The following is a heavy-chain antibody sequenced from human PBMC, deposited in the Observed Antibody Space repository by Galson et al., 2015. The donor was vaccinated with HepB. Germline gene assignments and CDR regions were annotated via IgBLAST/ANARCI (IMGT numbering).Heavy chain of an antibody. D-gene: IGHD2-21*02. J-gene: IGHJ3*02. CDR3: ARERVVTAIPRAPAAFDI. V-gene: IGHV3-64*01. CDR1: GFTFSSYA. CDR2: ISSNGGST. Sequence: SLRLSCAASGFTFSSYAMHWVRQAPGKGLEYVSAISSNGGSTYYANSVKSRFTISRDNSKNTLYLQMGSLRAEDMAVYYCARERVVTAIPRAPAAFDIWGQGTMVTVSS.